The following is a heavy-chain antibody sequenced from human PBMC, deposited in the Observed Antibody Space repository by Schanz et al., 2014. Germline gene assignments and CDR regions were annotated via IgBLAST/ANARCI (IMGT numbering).Heavy chain of an antibody. D-gene: IGHD5-12*01. V-gene: IGHV3-53*01. CDR3: ARDEGRDGYNLAFDV. Sequence: EVQLVESGGGLIQPGGSLRLSCAASGFTVSSNYMSWVRQAPGKGLEWVAVIYSGGSTFYTDSVKGRFTISRDNSKNTLFLQMNSLRPEDTALYFCARDEGRDGYNLAFDVWGQGTLVTVSS. CDR2: IYSGGST. CDR1: GFTVSSNY. J-gene: IGHJ3*01.